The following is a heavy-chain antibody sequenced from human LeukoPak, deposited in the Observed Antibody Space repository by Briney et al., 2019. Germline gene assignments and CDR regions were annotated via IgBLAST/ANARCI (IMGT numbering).Heavy chain of an antibody. V-gene: IGHV6-1*01. J-gene: IGHJ4*02. D-gene: IGHD5-18*01. CDR1: GDSVSSNSAT. CDR2: TYYRSKWYT. Sequence: SQTLSLTCAISGDSVSSNSATRSWIRQSPSRGLEWLGRTYYRSKWYTDYAVSVKSRIILNPDTSKNQFFLQVNSVTPEDTAVYYCARTSSRVTDFDYWGQGTLVTVSS. CDR3: ARTSSRVTDFDY.